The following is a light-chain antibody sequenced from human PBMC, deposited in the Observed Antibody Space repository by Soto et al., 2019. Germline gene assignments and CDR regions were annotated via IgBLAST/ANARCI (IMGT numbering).Light chain of an antibody. CDR1: SSDVGGYNY. CDR2: EVS. J-gene: IGLJ1*01. Sequence: SALTQPPSASGSPGQSVTISCTGTSSDVGGYNYVSRYQQHPGKAPKLMIYEVSKRPSGVPDRFSGSKSGNTASLTVSGLQAEDEADYYCSSYAGSNNLVFGTGTKLTVL. CDR3: SSYAGSNNLV. V-gene: IGLV2-8*01.